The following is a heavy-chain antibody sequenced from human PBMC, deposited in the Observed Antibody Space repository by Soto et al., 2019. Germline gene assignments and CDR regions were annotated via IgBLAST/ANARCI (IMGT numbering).Heavy chain of an antibody. CDR2: IYSSGST. D-gene: IGHD3-10*01. J-gene: IGHJ6*02. Sequence: SETLSLTCTVSGGSIGGSNYFWGWIRQSPGTGLEWLGTIYSSGSTYYNPSLKSRITMSLDTSKNQFSLNLGSVTAADTAVYYCTRRRFPVRGVTNMDVWGQGTTGTAP. CDR3: TRRRFPVRGVTNMDV. CDR1: GGSIGGSNYF. V-gene: IGHV4-39*01.